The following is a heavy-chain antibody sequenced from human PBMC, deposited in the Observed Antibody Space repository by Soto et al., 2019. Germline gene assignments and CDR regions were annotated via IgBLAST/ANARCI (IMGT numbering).Heavy chain of an antibody. CDR2: IYYSGST. V-gene: IGHV4-31*03. Sequence: QVQLQESGPGLVKPSQTLSLTCTVSGGSISSGGYYWSWIRQHPGKGLEWIGYIYYSGSTYYNPSLRSRVTISVDTSKNQFALKLSSVTAADTAVYYCARGVTMVRGVIHTPYFDYWGQGTLVTVSS. CDR1: GGSISSGGYY. J-gene: IGHJ4*02. D-gene: IGHD3-10*01. CDR3: ARGVTMVRGVIHTPYFDY.